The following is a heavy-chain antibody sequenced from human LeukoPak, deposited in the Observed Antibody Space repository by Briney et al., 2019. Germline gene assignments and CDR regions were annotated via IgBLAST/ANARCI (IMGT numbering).Heavy chain of an antibody. CDR1: GGSFSGYY. D-gene: IGHD3-22*01. CDR3: ARGQQYCHDSSGYWVFDY. CDR2: IKHSGST. Sequence: SETLSLTCAVYGGSFSGYYWNWIRQPPGKGLEWIGEIKHSGSTNYNPYLKSRVTISVDTSKNQFSLKLSSVTAADTAVYSCARGQQYCHDSSGYWVFDYWGQGTLVAVSS. V-gene: IGHV4-34*01. J-gene: IGHJ4*02.